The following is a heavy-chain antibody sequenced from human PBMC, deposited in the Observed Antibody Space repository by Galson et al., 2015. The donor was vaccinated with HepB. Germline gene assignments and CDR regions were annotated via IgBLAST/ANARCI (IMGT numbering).Heavy chain of an antibody. J-gene: IGHJ6*02. CDR3: ARTLRIAPDPQGAWEFFSYGLDV. Sequence: SLRLSCAASGFTFSVYWIQWVRQSPEKGLVWVSHINSDGSTTSHADSVKSRFTISRDNARDTVYLQLNSLRAEDTAVYYCARTLRIAPDPQGAWEFFSYGLDVWGQGTTVTVSS. CDR1: GFTFSVYW. D-gene: IGHD6-13*01. CDR2: INSDGSTT. V-gene: IGHV3-74*01.